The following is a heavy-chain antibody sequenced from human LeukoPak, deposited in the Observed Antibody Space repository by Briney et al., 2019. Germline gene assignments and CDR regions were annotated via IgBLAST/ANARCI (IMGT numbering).Heavy chain of an antibody. CDR2: IIPIFGTA. CDR1: GGTFSSYA. Sequence: GSSVKVSCKASGGTFSSYAISWVRQAPGQGLEWMGRIIPIFGTANYAQKFQGRVTITTDESTSTAYMELSSLRSEDTAVYYCASGPMVRGVVRYYYYMDVWDKGTTVTVSS. D-gene: IGHD3-10*01. V-gene: IGHV1-69*05. J-gene: IGHJ6*03. CDR3: ASGPMVRGVVRYYYYMDV.